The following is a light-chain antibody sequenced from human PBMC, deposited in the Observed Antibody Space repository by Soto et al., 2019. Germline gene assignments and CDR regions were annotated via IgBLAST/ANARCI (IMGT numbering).Light chain of an antibody. J-gene: IGKJ1*01. Sequence: DIQMTQSPSTLSASVGDRVTITCRASQSISDWLAWYQQKPGKAPKLLIYKASSLESGVPSRFSGSGSGTDFNLTISSLQPDDFATYYCQQYNSYSRTFGQGTKVEV. CDR3: QQYNSYSRT. CDR2: KAS. CDR1: QSISDW. V-gene: IGKV1-5*03.